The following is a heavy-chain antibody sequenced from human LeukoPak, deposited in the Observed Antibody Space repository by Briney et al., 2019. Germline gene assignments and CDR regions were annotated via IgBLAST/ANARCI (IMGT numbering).Heavy chain of an antibody. D-gene: IGHD2-2*01. Sequence: SSETLSLTCAVYGGSFSGYCWSWIRQPPGKGLEWIGEIIHSGSTNYNPSPKRRVTISVDKSKIQFSLKLSSVTAADTAVYYCARVVKDIVVVPAATTLSRNDAYGMDVWGKGTTVTVSS. CDR1: GGSFSGYC. CDR3: ARVVKDIVVVPAATTLSRNDAYGMDV. V-gene: IGHV4-34*12. J-gene: IGHJ6*04. CDR2: IIHSGST.